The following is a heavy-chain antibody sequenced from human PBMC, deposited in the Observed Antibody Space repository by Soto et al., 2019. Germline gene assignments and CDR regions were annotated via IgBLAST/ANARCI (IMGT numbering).Heavy chain of an antibody. D-gene: IGHD4-17*01. Sequence: GXSVKVSWKAAGGSFSRDAIHWVRQAPVQGLEWLGKIIPSYDRTNYAQKFQGRVTVTADTYTTTAYMELSSLRSDDTAVYYCARDPSNDYDGDTFDYWGQATLVTGYS. V-gene: IGHV1-69*04. CDR1: GGSFSRDA. CDR3: ARDPSNDYDGDTFDY. CDR2: IIPSYDRT. J-gene: IGHJ4*02.